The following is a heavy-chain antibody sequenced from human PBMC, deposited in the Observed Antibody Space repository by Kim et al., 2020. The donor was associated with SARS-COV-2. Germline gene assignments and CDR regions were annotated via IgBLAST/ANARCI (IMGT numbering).Heavy chain of an antibody. CDR2: IYYSGST. CDR3: ASHYDSSGYYPLFDY. D-gene: IGHD3-22*01. V-gene: IGHV4-61*01. CDR1: GGSVSSGSYY. J-gene: IGHJ4*02. Sequence: SETLSLTCTVPGGSVSSGSYYWSWIRQPPGKGLEWIGYIYYSGSTNYNPSLKSRVTISVDTSKNQFSLKLSSVTAADTAVYYCASHYDSSGYYPLFDYWGQGTLVTVSS.